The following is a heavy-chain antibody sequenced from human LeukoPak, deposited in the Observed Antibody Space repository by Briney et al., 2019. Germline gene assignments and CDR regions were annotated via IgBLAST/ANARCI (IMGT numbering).Heavy chain of an antibody. CDR1: GFTFSSYG. CDR3: ARGPRLYRHFDY. Sequence: GRSLRLSCAASGFTFSSYGMHWLRQAPGKGLEWLAVIWYDGSNKYYADSVKGRFTISRDNSKNTLYLQMNSLRAEDTAVYYCARGPRLYRHFDYWGQGTLVTVSS. J-gene: IGHJ4*02. CDR2: IWYDGSNK. V-gene: IGHV3-33*01. D-gene: IGHD2/OR15-2a*01.